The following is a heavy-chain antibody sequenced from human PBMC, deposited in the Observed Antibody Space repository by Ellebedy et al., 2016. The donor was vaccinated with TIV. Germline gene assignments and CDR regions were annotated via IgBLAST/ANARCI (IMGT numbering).Heavy chain of an antibody. D-gene: IGHD4-17*01. CDR3: ARDGAVTTVFDY. CDR1: GYTLTELL. J-gene: IGHJ4*02. V-gene: IGHV1-24*01. CDR2: RDPEDGNI. Sequence: ASVKVSCKVSGYTLTELLLHWVRQAPGKGLEWVGGRDPEDGNIIYAQKFQGRVTMTEDTSTDTAYIELSSLRSEDTAVYYCARDGAVTTVFDYWGQGTLVTVST.